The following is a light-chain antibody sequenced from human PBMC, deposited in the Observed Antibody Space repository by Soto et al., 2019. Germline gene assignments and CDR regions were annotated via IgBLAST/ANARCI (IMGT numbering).Light chain of an antibody. CDR3: NSVAGSNTLV. J-gene: IGLJ2*01. CDR1: NSDVDDYRY. CDR2: GVN. Sequence: QSALTQPRSVSGSPGQSLTISCTGTNSDVDDYRYVSWYQQFPGKAPKLVIYGVNQRPSGVPNRFSGSKSGNTASLTVSGLQADDEADYYCNSVAGSNTLVVGGGTKLAVL. V-gene: IGLV2-11*01.